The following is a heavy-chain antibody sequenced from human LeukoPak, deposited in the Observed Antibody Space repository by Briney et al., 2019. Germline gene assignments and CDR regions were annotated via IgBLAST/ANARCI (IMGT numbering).Heavy chain of an antibody. CDR3: ARAAYPTTEGAFDI. D-gene: IGHD4-17*01. CDR2: INPNIGGT. J-gene: IGHJ3*02. CDR1: GYTFTGYY. V-gene: IGHV1-2*04. Sequence: GASVKVSCKASGYTFTGYYMNWVRQAAGQGLEWMGWINPNIGGTNYAQKFQGWVTMTRDTSISTAYMELSRLRSDDTAVYYCARAAYPTTEGAFDIWGQGTMVTVSS.